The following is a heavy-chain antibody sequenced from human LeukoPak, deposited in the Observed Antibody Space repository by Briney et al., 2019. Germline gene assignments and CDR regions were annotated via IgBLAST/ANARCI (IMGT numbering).Heavy chain of an antibody. J-gene: IGHJ3*02. Sequence: GASVKVSCKASGYTFSKYAVHWVRQAPGQSLEWMGWINAGTGDTKYSQKFQGRITITRDTSASTVLMELSSLRTEDTAVYYCARTASYAFDIWGQGTMVTVSS. CDR3: ARTASYAFDI. CDR2: INAGTGDT. D-gene: IGHD2-21*01. CDR1: GYTFSKYA. V-gene: IGHV1-3*01.